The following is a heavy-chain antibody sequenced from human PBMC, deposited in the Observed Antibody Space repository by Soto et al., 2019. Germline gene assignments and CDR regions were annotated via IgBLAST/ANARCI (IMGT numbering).Heavy chain of an antibody. D-gene: IGHD3-16*01. J-gene: IGHJ4*02. V-gene: IGHV4-34*01. CDR1: GGSFSSYY. CDR2: IHHSGST. CDR3: ARWARTSIGGKDFDY. Sequence: SETLSLTCAVYGGSFSSYYWSWIRQPPGKGLEWIGEIHHSGSTNYNPSLKSRVLISLDTSKNHFFLRLTSVTAADTAVYYCARWARTSIGGKDFDYWGQGTLVTVSS.